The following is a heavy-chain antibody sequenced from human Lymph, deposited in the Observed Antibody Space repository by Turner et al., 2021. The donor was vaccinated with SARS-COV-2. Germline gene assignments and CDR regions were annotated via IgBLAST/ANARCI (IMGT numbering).Heavy chain of an antibody. CDR1: GFTFNNYP. CDR2: ISYDGSNK. Sequence: QVQLVESGGGVVQPGRSLRLSCAASGFTFNNYPMHWVRQAPGKGLEWVGVISYDGSNKYYADSVKGRFTISRDNSKNTLYLQMNSLRAEDTAVYYCARDSSGSGTLDYWGQGTLVTVSS. D-gene: IGHD3-10*01. CDR3: ARDSSGSGTLDY. V-gene: IGHV3-30-3*01. J-gene: IGHJ4*02.